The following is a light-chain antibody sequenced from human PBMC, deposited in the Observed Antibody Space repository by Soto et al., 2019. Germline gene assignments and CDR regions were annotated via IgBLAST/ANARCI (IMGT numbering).Light chain of an antibody. CDR1: QSVSSY. CDR2: DAS. Sequence: EIVLTQSPATLSLSPGGRATLSCRASQSVSSYLAWYQQKPGQAPRLLIYDASNRATGIPARFSGSGSGTDSTLTISSLEPEDFAVYYCQQRSNWLTFGGGTKVDIK. CDR3: QQRSNWLT. J-gene: IGKJ4*01. V-gene: IGKV3-11*01.